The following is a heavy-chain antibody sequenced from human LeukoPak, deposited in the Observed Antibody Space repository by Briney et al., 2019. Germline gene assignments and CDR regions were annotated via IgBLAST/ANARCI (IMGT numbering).Heavy chain of an antibody. V-gene: IGHV1-69*04. D-gene: IGHD2-15*01. CDR1: GGTFSSYA. CDR3: ARGGHCSGGSCRYYFDY. J-gene: IGHJ4*02. Sequence: SVKVSCKASGGTFSSYAISWVRQAPGQGLEWMGRIIPILGIANYAQKSQGRVTITADKSTSTAYMELSSLRSEDTAVYYCARGGHCSGGSCRYYFDYWGQGTLVTVSS. CDR2: IIPILGIA.